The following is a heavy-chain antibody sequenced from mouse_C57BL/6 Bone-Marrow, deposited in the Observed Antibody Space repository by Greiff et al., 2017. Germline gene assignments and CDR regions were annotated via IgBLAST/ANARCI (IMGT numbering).Heavy chain of an antibody. V-gene: IGHV1-61*01. CDR1: GYTFPSYW. CDR3: ARGVGWYFDY. Sequence: QVQLQQPGAELVRPGSSVKLSCKASGYTFPSYWMDWVKQRPGQGLEWIGNIYPSDSETHYNHKFKDKATLTVDKSSSTAYMQLSSLTSEDSAVYYCARGVGWYFDYWGQGTTLTVSS. CDR2: IYPSDSET. D-gene: IGHD1-1*02. J-gene: IGHJ2*01.